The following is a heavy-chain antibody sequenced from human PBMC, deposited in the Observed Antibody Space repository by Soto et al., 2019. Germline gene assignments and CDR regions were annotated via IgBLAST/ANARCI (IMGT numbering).Heavy chain of an antibody. Sequence: EVQLVESGGGLVQPGGSLRLSCAASGFTFSSYSMNWVRQAPGKGLEWVSYISSSSSTIYYADSVKGRFTISRDNAKNSLYLQMNSLRDEDTAVYYCARRWFYSSSWYYYYGMDVWGQGTTVTVSS. V-gene: IGHV3-48*02. J-gene: IGHJ6*02. CDR1: GFTFSSYS. CDR2: ISSSSSTI. D-gene: IGHD6-13*01. CDR3: ARRWFYSSSWYYYYGMDV.